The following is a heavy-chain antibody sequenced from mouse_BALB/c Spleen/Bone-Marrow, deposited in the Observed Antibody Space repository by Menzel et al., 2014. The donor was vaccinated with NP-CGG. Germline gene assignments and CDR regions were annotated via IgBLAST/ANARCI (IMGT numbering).Heavy chain of an antibody. Sequence: EVQRVESGGGLVKPGGSLKLSCAASGFTFSSYTMSWVRQTPEKRLEWVATISSGGGNTYYPDSVKGRFTISRDNAKNNPYLQMSSLRSEDTALYYCARPAYYYGSNYAMDYWGQGTSVTVSS. CDR2: ISSGGGNT. V-gene: IGHV5-9*03. J-gene: IGHJ4*01. CDR3: ARPAYYYGSNYAMDY. CDR1: GFTFSSYT. D-gene: IGHD1-1*01.